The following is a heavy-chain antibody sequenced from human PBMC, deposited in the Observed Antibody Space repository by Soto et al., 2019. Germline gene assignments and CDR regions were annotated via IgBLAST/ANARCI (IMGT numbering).Heavy chain of an antibody. CDR2: IDPSDSYT. D-gene: IGHD2-2*01. J-gene: IGHJ6*02. CDR3: AREMGYCSSTSCPGGGMDV. V-gene: IGHV5-10-1*03. CDR1: GYSFTSYW. Sequence: EVQLVQSGAEVKKPGESLRISCKGSGYSFTSYWISWLRQMPGKGLEWMGRIDPSDSYTNYSPSFQGHVTISADKSISTAYLQWSSLKASDTAMYYCAREMGYCSSTSCPGGGMDVWGQGTTVTVSS.